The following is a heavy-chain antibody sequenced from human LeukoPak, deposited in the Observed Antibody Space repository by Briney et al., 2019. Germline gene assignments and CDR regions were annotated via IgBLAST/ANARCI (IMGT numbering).Heavy chain of an antibody. J-gene: IGHJ4*02. CDR3: ARRVGYSRYYFDY. D-gene: IGHD5-18*01. Sequence: SETLSLTCTVSGGSISSSSYYWGWIRRPPGKGLEWIGSIYYSGSTYYNPSLKSRVTISVDTSKNQFSLKLSSVTAADTAVYYCARRVGYSRYYFDYWGQGTLVTVSS. CDR1: GGSISSSSYY. CDR2: IYYSGST. V-gene: IGHV4-39*07.